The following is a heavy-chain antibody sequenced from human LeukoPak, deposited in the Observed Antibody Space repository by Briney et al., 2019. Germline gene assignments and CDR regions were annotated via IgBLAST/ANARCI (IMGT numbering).Heavy chain of an antibody. CDR1: GYNFASYW. J-gene: IGHJ4*02. Sequence: GESLKISCKTSGYNFASYWIGWVRQKPGKGLEWMGIIDPSDSETRYSPSFRGQVTISLDMSISTAYLHWPSLKASDTAIYFCARVMFSVSVRAGNFAFWGPGTLVTVSS. CDR3: ARVMFSVSVRAGNFAF. V-gene: IGHV5-51*01. D-gene: IGHD3-9*01. CDR2: IDPSDSET.